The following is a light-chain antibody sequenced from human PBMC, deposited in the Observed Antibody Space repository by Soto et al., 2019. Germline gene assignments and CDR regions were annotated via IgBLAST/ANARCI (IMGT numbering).Light chain of an antibody. CDR2: AAS. CDR3: QQSYSRPPT. CDR1: QSISSY. V-gene: IGKV1-39*01. Sequence: DIQMTQSPSSLSAYEGDRVTITCRASQSISSYLNWYQQKPGKAPKLLIYAASSLQSGVPSRFSGSGSGTDFTLTISSLQPEDFATYYCQQSYSRPPTFGQGTNVDIK. J-gene: IGKJ1*01.